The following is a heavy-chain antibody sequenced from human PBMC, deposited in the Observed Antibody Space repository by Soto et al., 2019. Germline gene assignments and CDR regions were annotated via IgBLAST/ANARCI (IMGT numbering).Heavy chain of an antibody. CDR3: ASMSTHSPSYCSSTSCYSYFDY. J-gene: IGHJ4*02. CDR1: GYTFTSYD. V-gene: IGHV1-8*01. D-gene: IGHD2-2*02. Sequence: GASVKVSCKASGYTFTSYDINWVRQATGQGLEWMGWMNPNSGNTGYAQKFQGRVTMTRNTSISTAYMELSSLRSEDTAVYYCASMSTHSPSYCSSTSCYSYFDYWGQGTLVTVSS. CDR2: MNPNSGNT.